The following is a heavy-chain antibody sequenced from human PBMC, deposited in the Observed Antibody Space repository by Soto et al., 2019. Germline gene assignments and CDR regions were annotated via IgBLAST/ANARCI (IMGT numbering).Heavy chain of an antibody. CDR1: VFTFTNAW. V-gene: IGHV3-15*01. CDR3: TTARGTYGAEYFQH. J-gene: IGHJ1*01. CDR2: IKSKTDGGTT. Sequence: GSLRLSCAASVFTFTNAWMSWVRQAPGKGLEWVGRIKSKTDGGTTDYAAPVKGRFTISRDDSKNTLYLQMNSLKTEDTAVYYCTTARGTYGAEYFQHWGQGTLVTVPQ. D-gene: IGHD4-17*01.